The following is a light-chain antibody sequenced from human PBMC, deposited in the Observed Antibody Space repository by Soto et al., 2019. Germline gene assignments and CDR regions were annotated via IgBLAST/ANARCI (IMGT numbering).Light chain of an antibody. CDR2: DVT. V-gene: IGLV2-11*01. J-gene: IGLJ1*01. Sequence: QSSLTQPRSGSGSPGQSFTISCTGTSSDVGGYNYVSWYQQHPGKAPKLMIYDVTKRPSGVPDRFSGSKSDNTASLTISGLEAEDEADYYCCSYAGTYIVVFGTGTKVTVL. CDR3: CSYAGTYIVV. CDR1: SSDVGGYNY.